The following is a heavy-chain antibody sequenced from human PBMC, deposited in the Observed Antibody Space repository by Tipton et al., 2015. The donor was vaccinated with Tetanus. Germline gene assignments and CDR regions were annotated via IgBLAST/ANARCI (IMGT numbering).Heavy chain of an antibody. Sequence: QLVQSGAEVKKPGASVKVSCKASGYTFTHYGVNWARQAPGQGLEWMGWISPFNENVNFAEKFHGRLTMTTDRSTATVYMDLRSLRSDDTAVYYCARGRGLGPHEYFEHWGQGTLVTVSS. CDR3: ARGRGLGPHEYFEH. J-gene: IGHJ5*02. CDR2: ISPFNENV. CDR1: GYTFTHYG. V-gene: IGHV1-18*01. D-gene: IGHD3/OR15-3a*01.